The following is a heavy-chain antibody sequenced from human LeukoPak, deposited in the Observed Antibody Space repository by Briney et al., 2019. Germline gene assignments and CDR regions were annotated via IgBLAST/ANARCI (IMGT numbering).Heavy chain of an antibody. J-gene: IGHJ4*02. CDR2: IGSSGGGI. Sequence: GGSLRLSCAAPGFTFSTYTMYWVRHPPGKGLGWVSIIGSSGGGIHYADSVKGRFTISRDNSKNALYLQMNSLRVEDTAVYYCAIDPNWGTHSWGQGVLVTVSS. CDR1: GFTFSTYT. CDR3: AIDPNWGTHS. V-gene: IGHV3-23*01. D-gene: IGHD7-27*01.